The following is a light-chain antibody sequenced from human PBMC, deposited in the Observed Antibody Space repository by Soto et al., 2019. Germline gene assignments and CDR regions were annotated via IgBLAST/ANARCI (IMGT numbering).Light chain of an antibody. J-gene: IGKJ2*01. V-gene: IGKV3-15*01. CDR2: GAS. CDR3: QQYYHWPPYT. Sequence: EIVMTQSPATLSVSPGERATLSCRASESISTNLAWYQQKPGQAPRLLLYGASIRATDIPTRFSGSGSGAEFTLTISSLQSEDFAVYFCQQYYHWPPYTFGQGTRVEIK. CDR1: ESISTN.